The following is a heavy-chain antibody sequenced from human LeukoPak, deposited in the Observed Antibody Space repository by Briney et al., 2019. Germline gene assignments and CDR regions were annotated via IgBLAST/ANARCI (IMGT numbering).Heavy chain of an antibody. V-gene: IGHV4-34*01. D-gene: IGHD3-22*01. CDR2: INHSGST. J-gene: IGHJ6*02. Sequence: SETLSLTCAVYGGSFSGYYWSWIRQPPGKGLEWIGEINHSGSTNYNPSLKSRVTISVDTSKNQFSLKLSSVTAADTAMYYCAKMTYYYDSSGYYYSGYYYGMDVWGQGTTVTVPS. CDR1: GGSFSGYY. CDR3: AKMTYYYDSSGYYYSGYYYGMDV.